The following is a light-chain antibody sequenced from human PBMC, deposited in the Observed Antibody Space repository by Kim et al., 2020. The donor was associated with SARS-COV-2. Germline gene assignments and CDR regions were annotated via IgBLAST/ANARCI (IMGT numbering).Light chain of an antibody. CDR1: ALPKQY. V-gene: IGLV3-25*03. CDR3: QSADSSGTVV. CDR2: KDS. Sequence: SYELTQPPSLSVSPGQTARITCSGDALPKQYAYWYQQKPGQAPVLVIYKDSERPSGIPERFSGSSSGTTVTLTISGVQAEDEADYYCQSADSSGTVVFGG. J-gene: IGLJ2*01.